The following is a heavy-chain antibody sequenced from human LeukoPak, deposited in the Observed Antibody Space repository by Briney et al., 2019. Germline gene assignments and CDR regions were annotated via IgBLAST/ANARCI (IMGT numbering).Heavy chain of an antibody. D-gene: IGHD1-7*01. CDR1: GYTFTSYF. Sequence: GASVKVSCKASGYTFTSYFIHWERQAPGQGLEWMGVLNPSDGATTYAQKFQGRVTMTRDTSTSTVYMDLNSLRSEDTAVYYCARDLGSGQTGTIPGGLDYWGQGTLVTVSA. CDR2: LNPSDGAT. J-gene: IGHJ4*02. V-gene: IGHV1-46*01. CDR3: ARDLGSGQTGTIPGGLDY.